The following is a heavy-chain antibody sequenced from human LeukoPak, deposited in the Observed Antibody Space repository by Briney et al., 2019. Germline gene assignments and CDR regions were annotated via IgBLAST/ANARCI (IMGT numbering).Heavy chain of an antibody. D-gene: IGHD3-16*01. CDR3: ASLTYDYVWGSYYY. V-gene: IGHV1-24*01. CDR2: FDPEDGET. J-gene: IGHJ4*02. CDR1: GYTLTELS. Sequence: ASVKVSCKVSGYTLTELSMHWVRQAPGKGLEWMGGFDPEDGETIYAQKFQGRVTMTEDTSTDTAYMELSSLRSEDTAVYYCASLTYDYVWGSYYYWGQGTLVTVSP.